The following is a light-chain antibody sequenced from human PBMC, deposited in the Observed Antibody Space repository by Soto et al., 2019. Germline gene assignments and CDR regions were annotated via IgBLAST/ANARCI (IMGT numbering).Light chain of an antibody. J-gene: IGKJ1*01. V-gene: IGKV1-5*03. Sequence: DIQMTQXPSTLSASVGDRVTITCRASQTISSWLAWYQQKPGKAPKLLIYKASTLKSGVPSRFSGSGSGTEFTLTISSLQPDDFATYYCQHYNSYSEAFGQGTKVDIK. CDR3: QHYNSYSEA. CDR2: KAS. CDR1: QTISSW.